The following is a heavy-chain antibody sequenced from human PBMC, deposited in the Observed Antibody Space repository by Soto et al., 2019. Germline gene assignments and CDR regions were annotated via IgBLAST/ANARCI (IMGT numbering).Heavy chain of an antibody. CDR2: ISYDGSNK. Sequence: QVQLVESGGGVVQPGRSLRLSCAASGFTFSSYAMHWVRQDPGKGLEWVAVISYDGSNKYYADSVKGRFTISRDNSKNTLYLQMNSLRAEDTAVYYCARGDEWELLRGAFDYWGQGTLVTVSS. CDR3: ARGDEWELLRGAFDY. V-gene: IGHV3-30-3*01. CDR1: GFTFSSYA. J-gene: IGHJ4*02. D-gene: IGHD1-26*01.